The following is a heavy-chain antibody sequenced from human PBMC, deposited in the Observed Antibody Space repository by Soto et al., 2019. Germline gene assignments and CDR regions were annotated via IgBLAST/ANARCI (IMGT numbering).Heavy chain of an antibody. CDR1: GYTFTSYY. J-gene: IGHJ6*02. V-gene: IGHV1-46*01. CDR3: ARDLITMVRGDYYYYGMDV. CDR2: INPSGGST. Sequence: ASVKVSCKASGYTFTSYYMHWVRQAPGQGLEWMGIINPSGGSTSYAQKFQGRVTMTRDTSTSTAYMELSSLRSEDTAVYYCARDLITMVRGDYYYYGMDVWGPGTTVTVSS. D-gene: IGHD3-10*01.